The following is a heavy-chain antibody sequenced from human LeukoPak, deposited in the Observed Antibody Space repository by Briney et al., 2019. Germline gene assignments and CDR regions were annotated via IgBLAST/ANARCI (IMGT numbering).Heavy chain of an antibody. Sequence: GRSLRLSCATSGFTFSSYGMRWFRQAPGKGLEWAALIWYDGSNKYYADSVKGRFTISRDNSKNTLYLQMNSLRAEDTAVYYCARNMITFGGEMSLWGNCFVFCGQGTLVTVSS. V-gene: IGHV3-33*01. CDR1: GFTFSSYG. CDR2: IWYDGSNK. J-gene: IGHJ4*02. D-gene: IGHD3-16*01. CDR3: ARNMITFGGEMSLWGNCFVF.